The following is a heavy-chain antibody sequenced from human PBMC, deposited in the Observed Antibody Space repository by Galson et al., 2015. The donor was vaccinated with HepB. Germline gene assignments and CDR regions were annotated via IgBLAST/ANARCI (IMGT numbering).Heavy chain of an antibody. CDR3: VRDGDIGDYALDY. CDR1: GFTFSPYW. CDR2: INADGSST. Sequence: SLRLSCAASGFTFSPYWMHRVRQVPGKGLVWVSRINADGSSTTYADSVKGRFTISRDNAKNTLYLEMNSLRAEDTGVYYCVRDGDIGDYALDYWGPGILVTVSS. D-gene: IGHD4-17*01. V-gene: IGHV3-74*01. J-gene: IGHJ4*02.